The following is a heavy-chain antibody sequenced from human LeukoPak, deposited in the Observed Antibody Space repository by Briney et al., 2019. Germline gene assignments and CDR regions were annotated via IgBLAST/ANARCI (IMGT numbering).Heavy chain of an antibody. J-gene: IGHJ4*02. D-gene: IGHD6-13*01. CDR1: GGSISSYY. V-gene: IGHV4-59*12. CDR2: IYYSGST. CDR3: ARIRSSSWSRQYFDY. Sequence: SETLSLTCTVSGGSISSYYWSWIRQPPGKGLEWIGYIYYSGSTNYNPSLKSRVTISVDTSKNQFSLKLSSVTAADTAVYYCARIRSSSWSRQYFDYWGQGTLVTVSS.